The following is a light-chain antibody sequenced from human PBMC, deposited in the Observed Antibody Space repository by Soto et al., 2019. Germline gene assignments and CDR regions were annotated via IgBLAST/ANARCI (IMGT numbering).Light chain of an antibody. CDR1: SSDVGRYNW. CDR3: CSPGDTQIVV. CDR2: DVT. V-gene: IGLV2-11*01. Sequence: QSALTQPRSVSGSPGQSVTISCSGTSSDVGRYNWVSWYQQHPGKAPKLMIYDVTQRPSGVPDRFSASKSGTTASLTISGLQVEDEADYYCCSPGDTQIVVFGGGTKLTVL. J-gene: IGLJ2*01.